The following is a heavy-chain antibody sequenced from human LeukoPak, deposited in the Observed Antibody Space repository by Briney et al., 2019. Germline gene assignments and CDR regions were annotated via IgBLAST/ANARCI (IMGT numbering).Heavy chain of an antibody. CDR2: IGTYNGDT. Sequence: GASVKVSCKASGYTFTHYGISWVRQAPGPGLEWMGWIGTYNGDTNCTQKFQGRVTMTTDTSTSTAYMELRSLRSDDTAVYYCARSADYYDSSGFQTFPDYWGQGTLVTVSS. D-gene: IGHD3-22*01. CDR3: ARSADYYDSSGFQTFPDY. CDR1: GYTFTHYG. V-gene: IGHV1-18*01. J-gene: IGHJ4*02.